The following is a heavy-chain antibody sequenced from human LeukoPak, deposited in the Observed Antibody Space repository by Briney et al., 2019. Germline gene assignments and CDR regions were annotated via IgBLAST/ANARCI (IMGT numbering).Heavy chain of an antibody. CDR3: ARITMVRGVIFDWYFDL. D-gene: IGHD3-10*01. CDR2: ISAYNGNT. CDR1: GYTFTSYG. V-gene: IGHV1-18*01. Sequence: ASVKVSCKASGYTFTSYGVLWVRQAPGQGLEWMGWISAYNGNTKYAQKLHGRVTMTTDTSTSIAHIELRSLRSDDTAVYYCARITMVRGVIFDWYFDLWGRGTLVTVSS. J-gene: IGHJ2*01.